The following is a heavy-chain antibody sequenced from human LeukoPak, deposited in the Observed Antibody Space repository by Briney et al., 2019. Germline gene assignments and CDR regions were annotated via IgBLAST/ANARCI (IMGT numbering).Heavy chain of an antibody. CDR2: IIPIFGTA. J-gene: IGHJ5*02. CDR1: GGTFSSYA. D-gene: IGHD2-2*01. CDR3: ARAPRRVPNWFDP. V-gene: IGHV1-69*01. Sequence: SVKDSCKASGGTFSSYAISWVRQAPGQGLEWMGGIIPIFGTANYAQKFQGRVTITADESTSTAYMELSSLRSEDTAVYYCARAPRRVPNWFDPWGQGTLVTVSS.